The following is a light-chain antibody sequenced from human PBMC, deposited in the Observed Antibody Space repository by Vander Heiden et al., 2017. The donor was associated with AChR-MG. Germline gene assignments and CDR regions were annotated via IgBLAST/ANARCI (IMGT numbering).Light chain of an antibody. V-gene: IGKV3-20*01. CDR3: QQDGTSPRT. CDR1: QNLSSSY. CDR2: GAS. J-gene: IGKJ1*01. Sequence: EIVLTQSPGTLSLSPGERATLSCRASQNLSSSYLAWYQQKPGQAPRLLIYGASSRATGIPDRFSGSGSGTDFTLTISRLEPEDFAVYYCQQDGTSPRTFGRGTKVEIK.